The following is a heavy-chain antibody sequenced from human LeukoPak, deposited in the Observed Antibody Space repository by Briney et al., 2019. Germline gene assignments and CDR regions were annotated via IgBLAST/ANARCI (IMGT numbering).Heavy chain of an antibody. J-gene: IGHJ4*02. CDR1: GFTFSTYA. D-gene: IGHD6-19*01. CDR2: ISRNGGST. CDR3: VNQISGWVY. Sequence: GRSLRLSCSASGFTFSTYAMHWVRQAPGKGLEYVSGISRNGGSTYYADSVKGRFTISRDNSKNTLYLQMSSLRAEDTALYYCVNQISGWVYWGQGTLVTVSS. V-gene: IGHV3-64D*06.